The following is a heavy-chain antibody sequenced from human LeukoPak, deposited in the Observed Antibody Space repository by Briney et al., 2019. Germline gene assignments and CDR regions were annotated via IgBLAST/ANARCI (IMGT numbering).Heavy chain of an antibody. V-gene: IGHV4-31*03. CDR1: GGSISSGAYY. J-gene: IGHJ3*02. D-gene: IGHD2-21*02. CDR3: ARVESRAVVTATSNDAFDI. Sequence: SQTLSLTCTVSGGSISSGAYYWSWIRQHPGKGLEWIGYIYYSGSTYYNPSLKSRVTISVDTSKNQFSLKLSSVTAADTAVYYCARVESRAVVTATSNDAFDIWGQGTMVTVSS. CDR2: IYYSGST.